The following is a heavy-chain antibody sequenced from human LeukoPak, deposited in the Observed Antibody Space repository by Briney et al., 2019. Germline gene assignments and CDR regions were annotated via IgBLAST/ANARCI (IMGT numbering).Heavy chain of an antibody. J-gene: IGHJ4*02. CDR1: GFTFSSYN. D-gene: IGHD5-18*01. Sequence: GGSLRLSCAASGFTFSSYNMNWVRQVPGKGLEWVSSIGSRSEYTHYADSVKGRLTTSRDNARNSLYLQINSLRGEDTAVYYCARVGDTYGYYIDFWGQGTLVTVSS. CDR3: ARVGDTYGYYIDF. V-gene: IGHV3-21*01. CDR2: IGSRSEYT.